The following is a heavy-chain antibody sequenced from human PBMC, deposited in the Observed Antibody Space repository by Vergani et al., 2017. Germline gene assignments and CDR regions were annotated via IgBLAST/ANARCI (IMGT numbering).Heavy chain of an antibody. Sequence: VQLVESGGGLVQPGGSLRLSCIASGFTFSNYWMQWVRQAPGKGLMWVSRINSDGDSTSYADSVKGRFTISRDNAKNTLYLQMDSLRAEDTAVYYCARDGWELLDYFYYMDVWGKGTTVTVSS. CDR2: INSDGDST. CDR3: ARDGWELLDYFYYMDV. J-gene: IGHJ6*03. CDR1: GFTFSNYW. D-gene: IGHD1-26*01. V-gene: IGHV3-74*01.